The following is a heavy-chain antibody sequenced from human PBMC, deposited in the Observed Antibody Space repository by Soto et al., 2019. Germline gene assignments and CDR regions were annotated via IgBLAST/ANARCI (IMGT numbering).Heavy chain of an antibody. J-gene: IGHJ4*02. CDR3: ARGRSASSDFDY. CDR1: GFSVSTNY. CDR2: IYSGGTT. V-gene: IGHV3-66*01. D-gene: IGHD3-10*01. Sequence: EVQLVESGGGLVQPGGSLRLSCAASGFSVSTNYMNWVRQAPGKGLEWVSVIYSGGTTYYADSVKGRFTISRDNSKNTLYLQMNSLRAEVTAVYYCARGRSASSDFDYWGQGTLVTVSS.